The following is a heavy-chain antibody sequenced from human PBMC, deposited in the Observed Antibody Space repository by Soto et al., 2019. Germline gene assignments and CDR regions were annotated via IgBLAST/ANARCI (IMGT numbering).Heavy chain of an antibody. CDR2: ISTYNGNT. CDR3: AREGYCSSGSCALYSHEYFGMDV. D-gene: IGHD2-15*01. J-gene: IGHJ6*01. V-gene: IGHV1-18*01. CDR1: GYTFDRYG. Sequence: QVPLVQSGAEVKKPGASVKVSCKASGYTFDRYGISWVRQAPGQGLEWMGWISTYNGNTNYAQKLKGRVTMTTDTFTSTAYMELRSLTSDDTAVYYCAREGYCSSGSCALYSHEYFGMDVW.